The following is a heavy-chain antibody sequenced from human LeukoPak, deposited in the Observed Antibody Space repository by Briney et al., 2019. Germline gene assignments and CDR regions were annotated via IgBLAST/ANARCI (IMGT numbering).Heavy chain of an antibody. D-gene: IGHD2-2*01. CDR1: GYSFTTYW. CDR3: ARRYCSSTTCRGDFDY. J-gene: IGHJ4*02. Sequence: GEPLKISCKGSGYSFTTYWIAWVRQMPGKGLEWMGFIYPGDSDTRYSPSFQGQVTISADKSISTAYLQWSNLKASDTAMYYCARRYCSSTTCRGDFDYWGQGTLVTVSS. CDR2: IYPGDSDT. V-gene: IGHV5-51*01.